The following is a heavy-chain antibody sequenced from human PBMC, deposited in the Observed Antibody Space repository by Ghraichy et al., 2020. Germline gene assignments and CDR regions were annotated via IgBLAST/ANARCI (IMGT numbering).Heavy chain of an antibody. V-gene: IGHV3-21*01. CDR3: ARDQDSSGYDAFDI. CDR1: GFTFSSYS. D-gene: IGHD3-22*01. Sequence: GESLNISCAASGFTFSSYSMNWVRQAPGKGLEWVSSISSSSSYIYYADSVKGRFTISSDNAKNSLYLQMNSLRAEDTAVYYCARDQDSSGYDAFDIWGQGTMVTVSS. CDR2: ISSSSSYI. J-gene: IGHJ3*02.